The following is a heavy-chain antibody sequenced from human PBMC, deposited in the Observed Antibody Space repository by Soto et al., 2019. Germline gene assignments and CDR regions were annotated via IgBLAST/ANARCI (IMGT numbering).Heavy chain of an antibody. CDR2: IIPIFGTA. J-gene: IGHJ4*02. V-gene: IGHV1-69*13. CDR3: ASKDGYNYYALDY. CDR1: GGTFSSYA. Sequence: GASVKVSCKASGGTFSSYAISWVRQAPGQGLEWMGGIIPIFGTANYAQKFQGRVTITADESTSTAYMELSSLRSEDTAVYYCASKDGYNYYALDYWGQGTLVTVSS. D-gene: IGHD5-12*01.